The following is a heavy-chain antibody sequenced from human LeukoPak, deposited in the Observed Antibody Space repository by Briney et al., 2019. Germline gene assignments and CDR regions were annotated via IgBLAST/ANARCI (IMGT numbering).Heavy chain of an antibody. J-gene: IGHJ6*02. CDR1: GFTVSSNY. V-gene: IGHV3-66*01. CDR3: ARDTGSGSYSVRPYYYYGMDV. CDR2: IYSGGST. Sequence: PGGSLRLSCAASGFTVSSNYMSWVRQAPGKGLEWVSVIYSGGSTYYADSVKGRFTISRDNSKNTLYLQMNSLRAEDTAVYYCARDTGSGSYSVRPYYYYGMDVWGQGTTVTVFS. D-gene: IGHD3-10*01.